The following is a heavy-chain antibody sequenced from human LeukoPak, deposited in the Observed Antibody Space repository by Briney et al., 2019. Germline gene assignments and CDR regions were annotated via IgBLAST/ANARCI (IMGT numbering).Heavy chain of an antibody. CDR1: GGSISSSSYY. Sequence: PSETLSLTCTVSGGSISSSSYYWSWIRQPPGKGLEWIGYIYYSGSTNYNPSLKSRVTISVDTSKNQFSLKLSSVTAADTAVYSCARHSSRTAWFDPWGQGTLVTVSS. V-gene: IGHV4-61*05. D-gene: IGHD2-2*01. CDR2: IYYSGST. J-gene: IGHJ5*02. CDR3: ARHSSRTAWFDP.